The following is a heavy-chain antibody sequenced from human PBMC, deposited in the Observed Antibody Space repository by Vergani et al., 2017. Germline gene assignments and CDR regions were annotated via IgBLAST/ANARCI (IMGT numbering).Heavy chain of an antibody. CDR3: ASVKYYSDSTSHFRGRYFDV. CDR2: IYNSGNG. D-gene: IGHD3-16*01. V-gene: IGHV4-39*01. Sequence: QMKWQESGQGLVKASETLSLTCTVSGDSIISRSYYWGWIRQPPGKGLEWIGSIYNSGNGDSSSSLKSRVTISADTSKNQFSLRLTSVTAADTAVYYCASVKYYSDSTSHFRGRYFDVWGRGTLVTVPS. CDR1: GDSIISRSYY. J-gene: IGHJ2*01.